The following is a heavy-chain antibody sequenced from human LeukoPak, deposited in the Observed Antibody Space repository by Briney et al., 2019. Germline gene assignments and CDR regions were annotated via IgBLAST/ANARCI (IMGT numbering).Heavy chain of an antibody. V-gene: IGHV4-59*01. Sequence: SETLSLTCTVSGGSISSYYWSWIRQPPGKGLEWIGYIYYSGSTNYNPSLKSRVTISVDTSKNQFSLKLSSVTAADTAVYYCARVAVTMVRTARYFDPWGQGTLVTVSS. CDR3: ARVAVTMVRTARYFDP. CDR1: GGSISSYY. D-gene: IGHD3-10*01. J-gene: IGHJ5*02. CDR2: IYYSGST.